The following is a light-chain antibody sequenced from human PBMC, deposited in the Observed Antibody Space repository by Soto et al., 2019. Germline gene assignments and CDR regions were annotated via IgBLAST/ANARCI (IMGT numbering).Light chain of an antibody. Sequence: QSVLTQPASVSASPGQSITIPCTGTSSDVGSCSLVSWFQQHPGKVPKLLIYEGTKRPSGLSDRFSGSKSGTTASLTISGLQAEDEAHYYCYSYAGENLDVFGTGTKVTVL. V-gene: IGLV2-23*01. CDR1: SSDVGSCSL. CDR2: EGT. CDR3: YSYAGENLDV. J-gene: IGLJ1*01.